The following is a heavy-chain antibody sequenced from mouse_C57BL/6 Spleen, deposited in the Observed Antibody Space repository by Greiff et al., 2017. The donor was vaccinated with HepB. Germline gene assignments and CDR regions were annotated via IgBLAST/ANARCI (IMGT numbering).Heavy chain of an antibody. Sequence: EVQLQESVAELVRPGASVKLSCTASGFNIKNTYMHWVKQRPEQGLEWIGRIDPANGNTKYAPKFQGKATITADTSSNTAYLQLSSLTSEDTAIYYCARSIRQLRLQDYYAMDYWGQGTSVTVSS. V-gene: IGHV14-3*01. D-gene: IGHD3-2*02. CDR2: IDPANGNT. CDR1: GFNIKNTY. CDR3: ARSIRQLRLQDYYAMDY. J-gene: IGHJ4*01.